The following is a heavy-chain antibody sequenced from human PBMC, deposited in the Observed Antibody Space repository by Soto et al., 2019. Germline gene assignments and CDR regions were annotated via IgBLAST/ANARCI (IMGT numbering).Heavy chain of an antibody. CDR2: IYYSGST. V-gene: IGHV4-30-4*01. CDR1: GGSISSGDYY. J-gene: IGHJ4*02. Sequence: SETLSLTCTVSGGSISSGDYYWSWIRQPPGKGLEWIGYIYYSGSTYYNPSLKSRVTISVDTSKNQFSLKLSSVTAADTAVYYCAGEAYYYDSSGYYSNLDSWGQGTLVTVSS. CDR3: AGEAYYYDSSGYYSNLDS. D-gene: IGHD3-22*01.